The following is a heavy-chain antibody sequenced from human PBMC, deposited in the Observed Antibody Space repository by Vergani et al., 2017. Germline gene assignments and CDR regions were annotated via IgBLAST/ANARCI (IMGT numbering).Heavy chain of an antibody. CDR2: LRYDGSNE. Sequence: QVQLVESGGGVVQPGGSLRLSCAASGFSFSTYGMHWVRQAPGRGLEWVAFLRYDGSNEYYGDAVKGRFIISRDNSKNMVYLEMHSLRPEETAVYYGANSDCSSLSCYAFYGMEVWGQGTTVTVSS. CDR3: ANSDCSSLSCYAFYGMEV. D-gene: IGHD2-2*01. V-gene: IGHV3-30*02. J-gene: IGHJ6*02. CDR1: GFSFSTYG.